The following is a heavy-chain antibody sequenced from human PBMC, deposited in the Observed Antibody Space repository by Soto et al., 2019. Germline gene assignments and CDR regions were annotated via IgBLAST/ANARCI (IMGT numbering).Heavy chain of an antibody. CDR2: IYHAGST. V-gene: IGHV4-59*01. J-gene: IGHJ6*02. Sequence: SETLSLTCTVSGNSITCYSWSWIRQPPGKGLEWIGYIYHAGSTNYNPSLKSRVTVSEDTSKNQLSLKLTSVTAADTAVYYCARVLGGDPFYGMDVWGQGTTVT. CDR3: ARVLGGDPFYGMDV. D-gene: IGHD2-21*02. CDR1: GNSITCYS.